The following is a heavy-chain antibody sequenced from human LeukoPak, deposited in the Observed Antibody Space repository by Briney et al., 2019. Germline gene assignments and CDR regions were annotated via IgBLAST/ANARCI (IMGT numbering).Heavy chain of an antibody. V-gene: IGHV3-21*01. Sequence: GGSLRLSCAASGFTFSSYWMSWVRQAPGKGLEWVSFISSSSTHIYYADSLRGRFTISRDNAKNSLYLQMNSLRAEDTAVYYCARPGRDGYNGAWYFDLWGRGTLVTVSS. CDR2: ISSSSTHI. CDR1: GFTFSSYW. J-gene: IGHJ2*01. D-gene: IGHD5-12*01. CDR3: ARPGRDGYNGAWYFDL.